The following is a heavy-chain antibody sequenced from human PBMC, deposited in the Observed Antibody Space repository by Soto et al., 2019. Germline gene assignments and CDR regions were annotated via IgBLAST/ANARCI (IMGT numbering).Heavy chain of an antibody. V-gene: IGHV4-4*07. CDR1: GASIIGFY. CDR3: VRDGTKTLRDWFDP. J-gene: IGHJ5*02. D-gene: IGHD1-1*01. Sequence: PSEPLSLTCTVSGASIIGFYWSWIRKSAGKGLEWIGRIYATGTTDYNPSLKSRVMMSVDTSKKQFSLKLRSVTAADTAVYYCVRDGTKTLRDWFDPWGQGISVTVSS. CDR2: IYATGTT.